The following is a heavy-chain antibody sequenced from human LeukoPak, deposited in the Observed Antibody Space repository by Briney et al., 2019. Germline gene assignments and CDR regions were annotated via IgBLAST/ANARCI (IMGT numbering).Heavy chain of an antibody. J-gene: IGHJ6*03. V-gene: IGHV4-34*01. Sequence: PSETLSLTCAVYGRSFSGYYWSWIRQPPGKGLEWIGETNHSGSTNYNPSLKSRVTISVDTSKNQFSLKLSSVTAADTAVYYCARHRSPAYCGGDCYSERTDDYYYYYMDVWGKGATVTVSS. CDR3: ARHRSPAYCGGDCYSERTDDYYYYYMDV. CDR2: TNHSGST. D-gene: IGHD2-21*01. CDR1: GRSFSGYY.